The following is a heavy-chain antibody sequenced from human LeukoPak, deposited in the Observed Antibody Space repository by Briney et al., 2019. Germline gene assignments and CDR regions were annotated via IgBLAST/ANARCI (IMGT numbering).Heavy chain of an antibody. J-gene: IGHJ4*02. Sequence: SETLSLTCTVSGVSISSSSNYWGWLRQPPGTGLDWIGYIYYSGSTNYNPSLKSRVTISVDTSKNQFSLKLSSVTAADTAVYYCARGRDYRYYFDYWGQGTLVTAAS. CDR3: ARGRDYRYYFDY. CDR1: GVSISSSSNY. CDR2: IYYSGST. V-gene: IGHV4-61*05. D-gene: IGHD4-11*01.